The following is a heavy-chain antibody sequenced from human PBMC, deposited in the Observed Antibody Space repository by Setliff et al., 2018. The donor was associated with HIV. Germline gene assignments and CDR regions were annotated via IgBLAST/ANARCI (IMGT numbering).Heavy chain of an antibody. Sequence: PSETLSLTCPVSGDSTSSYYWSWIRQPPGKGLEWIGYIYTTGSTNYNPSLKSRVTISLDTSKNQLSLKLSSVTAADTAVYYCAHYYYHTSGQPFDYWGQGTLVTVSS. CDR2: IYTTGST. D-gene: IGHD3-22*01. CDR3: AHYYYHTSGQPFDY. CDR1: GDSTSSYY. J-gene: IGHJ4*02. V-gene: IGHV4-4*09.